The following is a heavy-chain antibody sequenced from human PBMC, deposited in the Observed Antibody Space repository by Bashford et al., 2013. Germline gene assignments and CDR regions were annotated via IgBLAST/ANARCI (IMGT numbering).Heavy chain of an antibody. J-gene: IGHJ6*02. D-gene: IGHD2/OR15-2a*01. CDR3: AKDLSNKPYYAMDV. V-gene: IGHV3-23*01. Sequence: VRQAPGKGLEWVSAMSGSGTTTYYADSVKGRFTISGDTSKNTVFLQMNSLRVEDTAVYYCAKDLSNKPYYAMDVWGQGTTVTVSS. CDR2: MSGSGTTT.